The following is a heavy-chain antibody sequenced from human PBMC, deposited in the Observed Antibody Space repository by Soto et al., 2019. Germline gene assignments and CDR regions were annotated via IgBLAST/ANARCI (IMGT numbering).Heavy chain of an antibody. Sequence: GGSLRHPCAASGFTISSYAMHWVRQAPGKGLEWVAVISYDGSNKYYADSVKGRFTISRDNSKNTLYLQMNSLRAEDTAVYYCARVPSSSGRAHFDHWGQGTLVTVSS. CDR1: GFTISSYA. V-gene: IGHV3-30-3*01. J-gene: IGHJ4*02. CDR2: ISYDGSNK. D-gene: IGHD2-15*01. CDR3: ARVPSSSGRAHFDH.